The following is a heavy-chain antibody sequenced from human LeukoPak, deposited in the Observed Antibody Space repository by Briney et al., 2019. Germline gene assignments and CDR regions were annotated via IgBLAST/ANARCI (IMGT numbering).Heavy chain of an antibody. Sequence: EPGGSLRLSCAASGFTFSRYAMHWVRQAPGMGLAWVAVISDDGGNEYYLDSVKGRFTISRDNSKNTLYLQMNSLRAEDTAVYYCAKDPYKDPSHWWYFDYWGQGTLVTVSS. J-gene: IGHJ4*02. D-gene: IGHD2-15*01. CDR3: AKDPYKDPSHWWYFDY. CDR2: ISDDGGNE. V-gene: IGHV3-30*04. CDR1: GFTFSRYA.